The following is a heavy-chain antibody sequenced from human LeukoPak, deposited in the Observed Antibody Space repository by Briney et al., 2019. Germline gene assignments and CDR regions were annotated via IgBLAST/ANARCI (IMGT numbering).Heavy chain of an antibody. CDR3: ARDPPSFQH. CDR1: GLTFSDFY. J-gene: IGHJ1*01. V-gene: IGHV3-11*04. Sequence: GGSLRLSCAAFGLTFSDFYMSWIRQAPGKGLEWVSHISSSGDTIYYADSVRGRFTISRDNAKNSLFLQMNSLRAEDTAVYYCARDPPSFQHWGQGTLVTVSS. CDR2: ISSSGDTI.